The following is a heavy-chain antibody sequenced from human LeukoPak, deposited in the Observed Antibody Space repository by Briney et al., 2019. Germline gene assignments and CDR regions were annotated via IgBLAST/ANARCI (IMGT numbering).Heavy chain of an antibody. D-gene: IGHD6-19*01. CDR2: INHSGST. CDR1: GGSFSGYY. CDR3: ARSPSFIAVAGYYFDY. V-gene: IGHV4-34*01. J-gene: IGHJ4*02. Sequence: SETLSLTCAVHGGSFSGYYWSWIRQPPGKGLEWIGEINHSGSTNYNPSLKSRVTISVDTSKNQFSLKLSSVTAADTAVYYCARSPSFIAVAGYYFDYWGQGTLVTVSS.